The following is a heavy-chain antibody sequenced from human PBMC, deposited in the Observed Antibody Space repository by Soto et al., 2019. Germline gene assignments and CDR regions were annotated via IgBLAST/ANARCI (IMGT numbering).Heavy chain of an antibody. V-gene: IGHV3-23*01. J-gene: IGHJ4*02. CDR3: AKDAAMVSSTFNYFDY. D-gene: IGHD6-13*01. Sequence: EVQLLESGGGLVQPGGSLRLSCAASGFFFSSYAMSWVRQAPGKGMEWVLGIGGSGGYKSYADSVKGRFTISRDNSKNTLYLQMESLGAEDTAVYYCAKDAAMVSSTFNYFDYWGQGTLVAVSS. CDR1: GFFFSSYA. CDR2: IGGSGGYK.